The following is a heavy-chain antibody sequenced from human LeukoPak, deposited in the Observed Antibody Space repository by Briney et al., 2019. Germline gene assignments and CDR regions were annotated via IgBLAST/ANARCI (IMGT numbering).Heavy chain of an antibody. V-gene: IGHV3-23*01. CDR1: GFTFSSYG. D-gene: IGHD4-17*01. CDR2: ISCSGGNT. CDR3: AKAYGGYSFDY. Sequence: GGSLRLSCAASGFTFSSYGMTWVRQAPGKGLEWVSAISCSGGNTYYADSVKGRFTISRDSSQSSLFLQMNSLRAEDTGVYYCAKAYGGYSFDYWGQGTLVTVSS. J-gene: IGHJ4*02.